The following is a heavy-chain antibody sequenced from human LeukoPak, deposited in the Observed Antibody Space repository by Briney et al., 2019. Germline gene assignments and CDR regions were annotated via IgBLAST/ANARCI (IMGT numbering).Heavy chain of an antibody. Sequence: SETLSLTSTVSGGSVSSGSYYWSWIRQPPGKGLEWIGYIYYSGSTNYNPSLKSRVTISVDTSKNQFSLKLSSVTAADTAVYYCARWWELLRYFDYWGQGTLVTVSS. J-gene: IGHJ4*02. CDR2: IYYSGST. CDR3: ARWWELLRYFDY. D-gene: IGHD1-26*01. V-gene: IGHV4-61*01. CDR1: GGSVSSGSYY.